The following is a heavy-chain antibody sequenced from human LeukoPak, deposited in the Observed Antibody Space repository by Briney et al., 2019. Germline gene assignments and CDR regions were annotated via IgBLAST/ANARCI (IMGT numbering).Heavy chain of an antibody. J-gene: IGHJ3*02. CDR2: IYYSGTT. CDR1: GGSITSSLYF. Sequence: PSETLSLTCSISGGSITSSLYFWGWIRQPPGKGLEWIGNIYYSGTTYYKPSFNSRVTILVDTSKNQFSLKLRSVTAADTAVYYCARDVLSGYYRLASGAFDIWGQGTMVTVSS. V-gene: IGHV4-39*07. D-gene: IGHD3-22*01. CDR3: ARDVLSGYYRLASGAFDI.